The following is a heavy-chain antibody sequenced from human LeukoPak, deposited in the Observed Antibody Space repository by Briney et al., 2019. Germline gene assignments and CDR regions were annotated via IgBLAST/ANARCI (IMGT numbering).Heavy chain of an antibody. J-gene: IGHJ5*02. V-gene: IGHV1-2*02. Sequence: ASVKVSCRASGYTFTDYYMHWVRQAPGQGLEWMGWINPNSGGTNYAQKFQGRVTMTRDTSTSTAYMELSRLRSDDTAIYYCARDRLTCSSTSCYISWFDPWGQGTLVTVSS. CDR2: INPNSGGT. CDR3: ARDRLTCSSTSCYISWFDP. D-gene: IGHD2-2*02. CDR1: GYTFTDYY.